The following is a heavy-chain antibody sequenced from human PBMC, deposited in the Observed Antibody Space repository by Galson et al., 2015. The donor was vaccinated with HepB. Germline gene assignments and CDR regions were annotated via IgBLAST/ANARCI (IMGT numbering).Heavy chain of an antibody. CDR2: MNPNSGNT. CDR1: GYTFTSYD. CDR3: ARGRASQVNYGSGSYSDYYYYYMDV. V-gene: IGHV1-8*01. Sequence: SVKVSCKASGYTFTSYDINWVRQATGQGLEWMGWMNPNSGNTGYAQKFQGRVTMTRNTSISTAYMELSSLRSEDTAVYYCARGRASQVNYGSGSYSDYYYYYMDVWGKGTTVTVSS. J-gene: IGHJ6*03. D-gene: IGHD3-10*01.